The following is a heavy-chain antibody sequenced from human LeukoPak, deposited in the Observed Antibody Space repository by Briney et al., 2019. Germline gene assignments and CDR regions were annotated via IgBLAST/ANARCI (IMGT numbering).Heavy chain of an antibody. V-gene: IGHV4-59*01. CDR2: MHNGVHT. Sequence: PSETLSLTCTVPGDSINSYFWSWTRQPPGKGLEWIGYMHNGVHTNYNPSLKSRVTISGDTSKNQLSLKLTSVTAADTAVYYCAATIKRDYGDTNLDYWGQGTLVTVSS. CDR3: AATIKRDYGDTNLDY. D-gene: IGHD4/OR15-4a*01. J-gene: IGHJ4*02. CDR1: GDSINSYF.